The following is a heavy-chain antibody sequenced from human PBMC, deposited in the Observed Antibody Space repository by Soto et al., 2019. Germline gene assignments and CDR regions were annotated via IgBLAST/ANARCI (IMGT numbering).Heavy chain of an antibody. D-gene: IGHD3-10*01. Sequence: QITLKESGPTLVKPTQTLTLTCTFSGFSLTTRGVGVGWIRQPPGKALEWLALIYWDDDKRYSPSLKSRLHIATDTSKNQVVLTLTNMDPVDTATYYCAHVPGSGQLLYSYYYYMDVWGKGATVAVS. V-gene: IGHV2-5*02. CDR2: IYWDDDK. CDR1: GFSLTTRGVG. CDR3: AHVPGSGQLLYSYYYYMDV. J-gene: IGHJ6*03.